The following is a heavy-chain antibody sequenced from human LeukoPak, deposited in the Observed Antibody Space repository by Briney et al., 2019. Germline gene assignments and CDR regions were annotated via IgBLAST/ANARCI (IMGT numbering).Heavy chain of an antibody. Sequence: PGGSLRLSCAASGFTFSSYAMSWVRQAPGKGLEWVSAISGSGGSTYYADSVKGRFTISRDNAKNSLYLEMNSLRDEDTAVYYCARDLISSGYRFDYWGQGTLVTVSS. V-gene: IGHV3-23*01. CDR2: ISGSGGST. J-gene: IGHJ4*02. CDR1: GFTFSSYA. CDR3: ARDLISSGYRFDY. D-gene: IGHD3-22*01.